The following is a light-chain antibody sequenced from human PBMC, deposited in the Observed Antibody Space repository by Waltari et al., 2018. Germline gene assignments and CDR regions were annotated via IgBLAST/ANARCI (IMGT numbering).Light chain of an antibody. CDR3: QKYDSAPRT. V-gene: IGLV3-21*03. Sequence: SYVLTPPPSVSAAPGKTARIPCGGNDIGTRSVHWYQQKPGQAPVLVVFDDSARPSGIPERFSGSNSANTATMTISRVEAGDEADYYCQKYDSAPRTFGQGTK. J-gene: IGLJ3*02. CDR1: DIGTRS. CDR2: DDS.